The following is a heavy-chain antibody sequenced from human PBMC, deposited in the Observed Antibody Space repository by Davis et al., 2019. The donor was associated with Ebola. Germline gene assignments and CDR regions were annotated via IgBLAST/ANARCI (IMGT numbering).Heavy chain of an antibody. Sequence: ASVKVSCKASGYTFTSYYMHWVRQAPGQGLEWMGIINPSGGSTSYAQKFQGRVTMTRDTSTSTVYMELSSLRSDDTAVYYCARAITMIVVGNWFDPWGQGTLVTVSS. J-gene: IGHJ5*02. CDR3: ARAITMIVVGNWFDP. CDR2: INPSGGST. V-gene: IGHV1-46*01. D-gene: IGHD3-22*01. CDR1: GYTFTSYY.